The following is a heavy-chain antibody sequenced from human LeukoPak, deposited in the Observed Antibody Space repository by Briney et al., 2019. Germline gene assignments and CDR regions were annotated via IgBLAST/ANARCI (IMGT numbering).Heavy chain of an antibody. CDR3: ARVIVLRGRHIDS. V-gene: IGHV4-31*03. D-gene: IGHD3-10*01. CDR1: GGSISSGGYY. Sequence: PSETLPLTCTVSGGSISSGGYYWSWIRQHPGKGLEWIGYIHYSGSTYYTASLKSRITISVATSKNQFALKLNSVTAADTAVYYCARVIVLRGRHIDSWGQGTLVTVSS. CDR2: IHYSGST. J-gene: IGHJ4*02.